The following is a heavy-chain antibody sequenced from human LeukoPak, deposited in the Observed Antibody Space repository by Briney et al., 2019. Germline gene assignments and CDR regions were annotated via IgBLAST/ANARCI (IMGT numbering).Heavy chain of an antibody. Sequence: PGGSLRLSCAASGFTFSNYAMTWIRQAPGKGLEWVAVIGAGGDHIHYADSVKGRFTISRDNSKNTLSLQMNSLRAEDTAVYYCEKYMKTGDPFDYWGQGTLVAVSS. CDR2: IGAGGDHI. D-gene: IGHD7-27*01. V-gene: IGHV3-23*01. CDR3: EKYMKTGDPFDY. CDR1: GFTFSNYA. J-gene: IGHJ4*02.